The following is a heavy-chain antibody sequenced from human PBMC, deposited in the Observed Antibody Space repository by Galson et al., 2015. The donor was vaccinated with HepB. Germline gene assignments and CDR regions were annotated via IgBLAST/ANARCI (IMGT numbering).Heavy chain of an antibody. Sequence: SETLSLTCTVSGGSISRYYWSWIRQPPGKGLEWIGYIYYSGSTNYNPSLKSRVTISVDTSKNQFSLKLSSVTAADTAVYYCARDYYDSSGKKAFDIWGQGTMVTVSS. CDR3: ARDYYDSSGKKAFDI. D-gene: IGHD3-22*01. V-gene: IGHV4-59*01. J-gene: IGHJ3*02. CDR1: GGSISRYY. CDR2: IYYSGST.